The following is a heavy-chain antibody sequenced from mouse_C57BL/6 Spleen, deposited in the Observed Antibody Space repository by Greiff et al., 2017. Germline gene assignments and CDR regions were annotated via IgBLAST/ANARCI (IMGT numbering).Heavy chain of an antibody. CDR3: ARQYYDYAMDY. J-gene: IGHJ4*01. D-gene: IGHD1-1*01. CDR2: IWSDGST. CDR1: GFSLTRYG. Sequence: QVQLKESGPGLVAPSQSLSITCTVSGFSLTRYGVHWVRQPPGKGLEWLVVIWSDGSTTYNSALKTRLSISNDNSKSQVILKMNSLQTDYTAMYYCARQYYDYAMDYWGQGTSVTVSS. V-gene: IGHV2-6-1*01.